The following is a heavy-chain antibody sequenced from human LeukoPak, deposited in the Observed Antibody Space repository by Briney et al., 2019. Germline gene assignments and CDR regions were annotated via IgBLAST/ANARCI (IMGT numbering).Heavy chain of an antibody. CDR3: AREGRKYGYWFINWFDP. V-gene: IGHV7-4-1*02. CDR1: GYTFTSYA. Sequence: ASVKVSCKASGYTFTSYAMNWVRQAPGQGLEWMGWINTNTGNPTYAQGFTGRFVFSLDTSVSTAYLQISSLKAEDTAVYYCAREGRKYGYWFINWFDPWGQGTLVTVSS. J-gene: IGHJ5*02. D-gene: IGHD5-18*01. CDR2: INTNTGNP.